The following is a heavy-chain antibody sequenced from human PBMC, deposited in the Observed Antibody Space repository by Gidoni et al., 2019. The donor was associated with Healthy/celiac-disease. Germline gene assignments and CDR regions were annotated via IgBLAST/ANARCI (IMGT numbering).Heavy chain of an antibody. J-gene: IGHJ6*03. CDR3: ARGGIAARYYYMDV. CDR2: ISSSGSTI. V-gene: IGHV3-48*03. Sequence: EVHLVESGGGLVQPGGSLRLSCAASVFTFSSYEMNWVRQAPGKGLEWVSYISSSGSTIYYADSVKGRFTISRDNAKNSLYLQMNSLRAEDTAVYYCARGGIAARYYYMDVWGKGTTVTVSS. CDR1: VFTFSSYE. D-gene: IGHD6-6*01.